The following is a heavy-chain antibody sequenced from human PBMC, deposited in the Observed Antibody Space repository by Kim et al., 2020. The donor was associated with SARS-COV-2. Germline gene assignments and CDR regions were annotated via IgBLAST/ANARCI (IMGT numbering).Heavy chain of an antibody. CDR1: GFTFSSFT. Sequence: GGSLRLSCAASGFTFSSFTMNWVRQPPGKGLEWLSSINARSTSTYYAGSVKGRFTISRDNAKNSLYLQMNSLGAEDMAVYYCVRGDYRDYWGQGALVTVS. V-gene: IGHV3-21*01. D-gene: IGHD2-21*01. CDR2: INARSTST. CDR3: VRGDYRDY. J-gene: IGHJ4*02.